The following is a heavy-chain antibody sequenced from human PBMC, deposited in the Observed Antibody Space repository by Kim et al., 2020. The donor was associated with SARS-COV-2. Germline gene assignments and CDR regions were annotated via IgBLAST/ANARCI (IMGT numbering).Heavy chain of an antibody. D-gene: IGHD6-13*01. CDR3: AKWGIAAAGHLDY. Sequence: YADSVKGRFTISRDNSKNTLYLQMNSLRAEDTAVYYCAKWGIAAAGHLDYWGQGTLVTVSS. J-gene: IGHJ4*02. V-gene: IGHV3-23*01.